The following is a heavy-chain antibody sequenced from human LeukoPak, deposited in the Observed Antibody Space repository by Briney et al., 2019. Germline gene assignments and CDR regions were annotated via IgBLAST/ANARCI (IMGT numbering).Heavy chain of an antibody. CDR1: GSTLSQIS. D-gene: IGHD2/OR15-2a*01. CDR3: ATGAIVFDY. V-gene: IGHV1-24*01. Sequence: ASVKVSCKVSGSTLSQISIDWVRQAPGKGLEWTGTFGHEDGETIYAQKFQGRFNMTVDTAADTAYMEVSSLMSEDTAIYYCATGAIVFDYWGQGTLVIVSS. J-gene: IGHJ4*02. CDR2: FGHEDGET.